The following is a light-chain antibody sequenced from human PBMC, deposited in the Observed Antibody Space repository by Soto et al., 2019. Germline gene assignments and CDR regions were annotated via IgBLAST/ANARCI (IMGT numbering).Light chain of an antibody. V-gene: IGKV1D-12*01. CDR1: QGISTW. Sequence: DIQMTQSPSSVSASVGDRVTITCRASQGISTWLAWFQQKPCKAPKLLIAAASKLQRGVPSRFIGSGSGTDFTLTINSLQPEDFATYYCQQTNSFPLTFGGGTKVDIK. CDR2: AAS. J-gene: IGKJ4*01. CDR3: QQTNSFPLT.